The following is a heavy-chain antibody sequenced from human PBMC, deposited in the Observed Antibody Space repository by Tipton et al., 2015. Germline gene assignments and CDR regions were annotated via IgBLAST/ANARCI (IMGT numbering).Heavy chain of an antibody. J-gene: IGHJ5*02. V-gene: IGHV1-69*10. Sequence: QLVQSGGEVKKPGASVKVSCKASGDIFRNYAITWVRQAPGQGLEWMGGIIPIVDVTNYAQNFLDRVTITADESTSTVYMELSSLSFEDTAVYYCARDSTSAGNWFDPWGQGTLVTVSS. CDR2: IIPIVDVT. CDR3: ARDSTSAGNWFDP. CDR1: GDIFRNYA. D-gene: IGHD2/OR15-2a*01.